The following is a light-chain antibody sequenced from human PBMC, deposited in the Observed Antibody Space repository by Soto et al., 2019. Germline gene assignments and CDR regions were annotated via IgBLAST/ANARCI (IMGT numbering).Light chain of an antibody. J-gene: IGKJ2*01. CDR2: GAS. CDR3: QQYATSPPMYT. CDR1: QSVTSGY. V-gene: IGKV3-20*01. Sequence: EIVLTQSPGTLSLSPGERATLSCRASQSVTSGYLGWYQQKPGQAPRLLIYGASSRATGISDRFSGSGSGTAFTLPISRLEPEDFAVYYCQQYATSPPMYTFGQGTKVEIK.